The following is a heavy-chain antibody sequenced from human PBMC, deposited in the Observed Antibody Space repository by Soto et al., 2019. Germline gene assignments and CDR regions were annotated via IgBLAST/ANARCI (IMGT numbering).Heavy chain of an antibody. J-gene: IGHJ6*02. CDR2: ISYDGSNK. CDR3: ARDRYGYVDTYGMDV. Sequence: QVQLVESGGGVVQPGRSLRLSCAASGFTFSSYAMHWVRQAPGKGLEWVAVISYDGSNKYYADSVKGRFTISRDNSKNTLYLQMNSLRAEDTAVDYCARDRYGYVDTYGMDVWGQGTTVTVSS. V-gene: IGHV3-30-3*01. CDR1: GFTFSSYA. D-gene: IGHD5-18*01.